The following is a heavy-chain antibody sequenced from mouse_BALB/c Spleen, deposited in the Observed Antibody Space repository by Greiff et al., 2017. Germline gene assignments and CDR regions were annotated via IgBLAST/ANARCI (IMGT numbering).Heavy chain of an antibody. V-gene: IGHV5-9-4*01. CDR2: ISSGGSYT. CDR3: ARGGYYYGSTIYFDY. Sequence: DVHLVESGGGLVKPGGSLKLSCAASGFTFSSYAMSWVRQSPEKRLEWVAEISSGGSYTYYPDTVTGRFTISRDNAKNTLYLEMSSLRSEDTAMYYCARGGYYYGSTIYFDYWGQGTTLTVSS. CDR1: GFTFSSYA. D-gene: IGHD1-1*01. J-gene: IGHJ2*01.